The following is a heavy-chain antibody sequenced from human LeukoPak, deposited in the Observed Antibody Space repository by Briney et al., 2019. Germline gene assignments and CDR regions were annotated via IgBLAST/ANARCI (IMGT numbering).Heavy chain of an antibody. Sequence: GASVKVSCKASGYIFTNYDINWVRQATGQGLEWLGWMNPNSGDTGSAQRFQGRLIMTRNTAISTAYMALSSLRAEDTAVYYCARGDADGGGYWGQGTLVTVSS. CDR3: ARGDADGGGY. J-gene: IGHJ4*02. D-gene: IGHD2-15*01. CDR2: MNPNSGDT. CDR1: GYIFTNYD. V-gene: IGHV1-8*01.